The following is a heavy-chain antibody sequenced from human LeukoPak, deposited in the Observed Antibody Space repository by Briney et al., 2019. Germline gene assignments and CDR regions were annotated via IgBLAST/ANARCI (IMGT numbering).Heavy chain of an antibody. V-gene: IGHV4-39*07. J-gene: IGHJ6*03. CDR1: GGSISGSSYY. Sequence: SETLSLTCTVSGGSISGSSYYWGWLRQPPGKGLEWIGNIYYSGSTYYNPSLKSRVTISVDTSKNQFSLKLSSVTAADTAVYYCAREMQDKSLQWIGELKKYYYYYMDVWGKGTTVIVSS. D-gene: IGHD3-10*01. CDR3: AREMQDKSLQWIGELKKYYYYYMDV. CDR2: IYYSGST.